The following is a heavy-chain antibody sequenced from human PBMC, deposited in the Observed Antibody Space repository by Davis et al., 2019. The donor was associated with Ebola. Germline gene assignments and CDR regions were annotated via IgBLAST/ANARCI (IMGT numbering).Heavy chain of an antibody. Sequence: ASVKVSCKASGCTFTGYYMHWVRQAPRQGLEWMGWINPNTGSIKYAQKFQGRVTMTRDTSIRTAYMELSSLRSDDTAIYYCARDGSTSDQKSGELDYWGQGPLVTVSS. CDR3: ARDGSTSDQKSGELDY. V-gene: IGHV1-2*02. D-gene: IGHD7-27*01. CDR2: INPNTGSI. CDR1: GCTFTGYY. J-gene: IGHJ4*02.